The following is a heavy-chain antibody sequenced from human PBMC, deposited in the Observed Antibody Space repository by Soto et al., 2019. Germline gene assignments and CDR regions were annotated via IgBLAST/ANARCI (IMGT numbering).Heavy chain of an antibody. CDR3: ARAYTWGISATGT. V-gene: IGHV1-8*01. D-gene: IGHD6-13*01. Sequence: QVQLVQSGAEVKKPGASVKVSCKASGYTFTSFDINWVRQATGQGLEWMGWMNPNSGNTGYAQKFQGRVTMTRNTSISTAYMELSSLGSEDTAIYYCARAYTWGISATGTWGQGTLVTVSS. CDR1: GYTFTSFD. J-gene: IGHJ4*02. CDR2: MNPNSGNT.